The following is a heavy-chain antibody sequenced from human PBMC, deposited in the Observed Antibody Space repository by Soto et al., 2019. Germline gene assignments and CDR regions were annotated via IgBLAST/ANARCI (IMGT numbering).Heavy chain of an antibody. CDR2: IYHSGST. CDR1: GGSISSGGYS. D-gene: IGHD2-2*01. CDR3: AREIGYCISTSRSNSPHWFDP. Sequence: SETLSLTCAVSGGSISSGGYSWSWIRQPPGKGLEWIGYIYHSGSTYYNPSRKSRVTISVDRSKNQFSLKLSSVTAADTAVYYCAREIGYCISTSRSNSPHWFDPWGQGTLVTVSS. V-gene: IGHV4-30-2*01. J-gene: IGHJ5*02.